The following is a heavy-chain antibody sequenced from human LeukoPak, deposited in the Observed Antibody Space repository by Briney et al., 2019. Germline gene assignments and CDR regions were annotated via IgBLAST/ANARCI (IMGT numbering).Heavy chain of an antibody. J-gene: IGHJ6*03. Sequence: SETLSLTCTVSGGSISSYYWSWIRQPPGKGLEWIGYIYCSGSTNYNPSLKSRVTISVDTPKNQFSLKLSSVTAADTAVYYCASGGPVVPAAIGYYYYYMDVWGKGTTVTVSS. CDR2: IYCSGST. CDR3: ASGGPVVPAAIGYYYYYMDV. D-gene: IGHD2-2*01. CDR1: GGSISSYY. V-gene: IGHV4-59*01.